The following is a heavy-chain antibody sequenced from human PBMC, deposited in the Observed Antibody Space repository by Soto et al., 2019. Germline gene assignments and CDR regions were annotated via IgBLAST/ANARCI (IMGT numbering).Heavy chain of an antibody. CDR2: IYPGDSDT. CDR1: GYSFTSYW. Sequence: GESLKISCKGSGYSFTSYWIGWVRQMPGKGLEWMGIIYPGDSDTRYSPSFQGQVTISADKSISTAYLQWSSLKASDTAMYYCARQEGDSSSWYYFDYWGQGTQVTVSS. J-gene: IGHJ4*02. V-gene: IGHV5-51*01. D-gene: IGHD6-13*01. CDR3: ARQEGDSSSWYYFDY.